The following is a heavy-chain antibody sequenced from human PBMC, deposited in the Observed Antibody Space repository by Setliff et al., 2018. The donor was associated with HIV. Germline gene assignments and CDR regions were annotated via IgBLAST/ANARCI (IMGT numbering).Heavy chain of an antibody. CDR1: GGSISSPNW. J-gene: IGHJ4*02. CDR2: TSHSGSV. V-gene: IGHV4-4*02. CDR3: LRARAEWVELHSVPSYFDY. D-gene: IGHD3-3*01. Sequence: PSETLSLTCAVSGGSISSPNWWNWVRQPPGKGLEWIGETSHSGSVNYNPSLKSRVTISVDTSKNHFSLKVTSMTAADTAIYYCLRARAEWVELHSVPSYFDYWGQGTLVTVSS.